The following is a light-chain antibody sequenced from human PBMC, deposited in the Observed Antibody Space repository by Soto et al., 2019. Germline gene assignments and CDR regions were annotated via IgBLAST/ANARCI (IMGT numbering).Light chain of an antibody. CDR1: SNDDGGYDY. V-gene: IGLV2-11*01. CDR3: CSYAGNYTF. Sequence: QSALTQPRSVSGSPGQSVTISCTGTSNDDGGYDYVSWYQQYPGKAPTYILYDVTKRPSGVPDRFSGSKSGNTASLTISGLQADDEADYYCCSYAGNYTFFGGGTKVTVL. J-gene: IGLJ2*01. CDR2: DVT.